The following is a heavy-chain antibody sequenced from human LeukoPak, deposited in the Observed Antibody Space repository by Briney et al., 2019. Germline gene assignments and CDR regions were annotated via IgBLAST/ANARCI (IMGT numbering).Heavy chain of an antibody. CDR2: INPNSGGT. CDR3: ARDARARVVVPAALGY. CDR1: GYTFTGYY. J-gene: IGHJ4*02. V-gene: IGHV1-2*02. Sequence: ASVKVSCKASGYTFTGYYMHWVRQAPGQGLEWMGWINPNSGGTTYAQKFQGRVTMTRDTSISTAYMELSRLRSDDTAVYYCARDARARVVVPAALGYWGQGTLVTVSS. D-gene: IGHD2-2*01.